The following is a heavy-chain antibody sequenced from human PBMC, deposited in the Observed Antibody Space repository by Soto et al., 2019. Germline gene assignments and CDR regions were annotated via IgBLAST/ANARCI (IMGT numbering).Heavy chain of an antibody. CDR1: GGSISSSSYY. V-gene: IGHV4-39*01. J-gene: IGHJ4*02. CDR2: MYYRGST. CDR3: ARQIAAATFDY. Sequence: QLQLQESGPGLVKPSETLSLTCTVSGGSISSSSYYWGWIRQPPGKGLEWIGRMYYRGSTYYNPSLKRRVTTAVDTSKNQFSLKLSSVTAADTAVYYCARQIAAATFDYWGQGTLVTVSS. D-gene: IGHD6-13*01.